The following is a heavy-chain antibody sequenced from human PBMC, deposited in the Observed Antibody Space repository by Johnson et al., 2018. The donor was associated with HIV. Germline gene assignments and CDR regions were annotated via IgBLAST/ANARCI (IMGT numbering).Heavy chain of an antibody. V-gene: IGHV3-30*02. CDR3: ARACSDGSCYTTRWAFDI. J-gene: IGHJ3*02. Sequence: QVQLVESGGGVVQPGGSLRLSCAASGFTFSSYGMHWVRQAPGKGLEWVAFIRYDGNNKYHAESVKGRFTISKDNFKNTLYLQMNSLRVEDTAVYYCARACSDGSCYTTRWAFDIWGQGTLVTVSS. CDR2: IRYDGNNK. CDR1: GFTFSSYG. D-gene: IGHD2-15*01.